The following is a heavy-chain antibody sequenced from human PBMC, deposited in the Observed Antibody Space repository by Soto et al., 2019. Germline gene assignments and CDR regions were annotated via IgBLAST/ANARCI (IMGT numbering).Heavy chain of an antibody. J-gene: IGHJ4*02. V-gene: IGHV1-69*13. D-gene: IGHD3-3*01. CDR2: IIPIFGTA. CDR1: GGTFSSYA. CDR3: ARAIREDYDFWSGSAAPFDY. Sequence: SVKVSCKASGGTFSSYAISWVRQAPGQGLEWMGGIIPIFGTANYAQKFQGRVTITADESTSTAYMELSSLRSEDTAVYYCARAIREDYDFWSGSAAPFDYWGQGTLVTVSS.